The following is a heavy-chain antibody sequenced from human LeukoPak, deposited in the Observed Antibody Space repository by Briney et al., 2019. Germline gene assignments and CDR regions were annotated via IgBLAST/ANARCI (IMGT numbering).Heavy chain of an antibody. CDR3: AREVISTPSYFDY. V-gene: IGHV3-53*01. CDR1: GGSISSGGYY. CDR2: IHRDDKT. D-gene: IGHD2-2*01. Sequence: PSETLSLTCTVSGGSISSGGYYWSWIRQHPGKGLEWVSFIHRDDKTYYADSVKGRFTMSRDSSKNTLYLQMNSLGADDTAVYYCAREVISTPSYFDYWGQGILVTVSS. J-gene: IGHJ4*02.